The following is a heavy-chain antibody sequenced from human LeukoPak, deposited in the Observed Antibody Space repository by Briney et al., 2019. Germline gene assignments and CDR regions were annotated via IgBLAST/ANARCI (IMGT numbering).Heavy chain of an antibody. Sequence: SETLSLTCTVSGGSISSYYWSWIRQPPGKGLEWIGYIYYSGSTNYNPSLNSRVTISVDTSKNQFSLKLSSVTAADTAVYYCARDRGDYYYGMDVWGQGTTVTVSS. J-gene: IGHJ6*02. V-gene: IGHV4-59*01. CDR2: IYYSGST. CDR3: ARDRGDYYYGMDV. D-gene: IGHD3-10*01. CDR1: GGSISSYY.